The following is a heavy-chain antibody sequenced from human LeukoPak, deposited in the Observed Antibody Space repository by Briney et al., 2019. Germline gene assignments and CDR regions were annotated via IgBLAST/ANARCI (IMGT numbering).Heavy chain of an antibody. CDR2: IYYSGST. Sequence: SQTLSLTCTVSGGSISSSSYYWGWIRQPPGKGLEWIGSIYYSGSTSYYPSLKSRVTISVDMSKNQFSLKLSSVTAADTAVYYCARANLYGSGSENFDYWAREPWSPSPQ. CDR3: ARANLYGSGSENFDY. J-gene: IGHJ4*02. V-gene: IGHV4-39*07. CDR1: GGSISSSSYY. D-gene: IGHD3-10*01.